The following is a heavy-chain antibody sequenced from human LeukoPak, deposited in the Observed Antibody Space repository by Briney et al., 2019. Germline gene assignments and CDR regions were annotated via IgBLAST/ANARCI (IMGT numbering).Heavy chain of an antibody. D-gene: IGHD6-19*01. J-gene: IGHJ4*02. CDR1: GFTFSSDE. Sequence: GRSLRLSCAASGFTFSSDEMNWVRQAPGKGLEWVSYISISGSTIYNADSVKGRFTISRDNAKNSLYLQMNSLRAEDTAVYYCAREGIAVPGAIDYWGQGTLVTVSS. V-gene: IGHV3-48*03. CDR2: ISISGSTI. CDR3: AREGIAVPGAIDY.